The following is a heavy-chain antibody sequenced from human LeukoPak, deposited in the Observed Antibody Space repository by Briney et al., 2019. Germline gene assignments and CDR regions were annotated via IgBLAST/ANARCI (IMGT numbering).Heavy chain of an antibody. CDR1: GFTFSSHG. V-gene: IGHV3-30*18. CDR2: ISYDGSNK. Sequence: GGSLRLSCAASGFTFSSHGMHWVRQAPGKGLEWVAVISYDGSNKYYADSVKGRFTISRDNSKNTLYLQMNSLRAEDTAVYYCAKDRLPAAIPEYFDYWGQGTLVTVSS. CDR3: AKDRLPAAIPEYFDY. D-gene: IGHD2-2*01. J-gene: IGHJ4*02.